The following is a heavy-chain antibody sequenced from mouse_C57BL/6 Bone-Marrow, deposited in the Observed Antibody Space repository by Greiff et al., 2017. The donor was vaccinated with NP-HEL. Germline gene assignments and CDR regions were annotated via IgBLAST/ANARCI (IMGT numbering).Heavy chain of an antibody. J-gene: IGHJ2*01. CDR1: GYTFTDYY. Sequence: EVQLQQSGPELVKPGASVKISCKASGYTFTDYYMNWVKQSHGKSLEWIGDINPNNGGTSYNQKFKGKATLTVDKSSSTAYMELRSLTSEDSAVYYCARNEITTVVAPYWGQGTTLTVSA. CDR2: INPNNGGT. V-gene: IGHV1-26*01. CDR3: ARNEITTVVAPY. D-gene: IGHD1-1*01.